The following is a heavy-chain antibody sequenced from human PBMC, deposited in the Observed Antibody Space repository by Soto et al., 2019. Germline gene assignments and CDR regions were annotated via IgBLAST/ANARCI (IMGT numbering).Heavy chain of an antibody. V-gene: IGHV1-69*01. CDR3: AREASYGQTHYFDY. D-gene: IGHD5-18*01. CDR1: GGTFSSYA. Sequence: QVQLVQSGAEVKKPGSSVKVSCKASGGTFSSYAISWVRQAPGQGLEWMGGIIPIFGTANYAQKFQGRVTITADESTSTAYRELSSLRSEDTAVYYCAREASYGQTHYFDYWGQGTLVTVSS. J-gene: IGHJ4*02. CDR2: IIPIFGTA.